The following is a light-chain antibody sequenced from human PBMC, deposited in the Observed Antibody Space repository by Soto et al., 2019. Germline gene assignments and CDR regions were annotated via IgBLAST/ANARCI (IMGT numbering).Light chain of an antibody. J-gene: IGKJ1*01. V-gene: IGKV3-20*01. CDR1: QSVSSSY. CDR3: QQYGSSPPT. Sequence: EIVLTQSPGTPSVSPGERATLSCRVSQSVSSSYLAWYQQKPGQAPRLLIYGASSRATGIPDRFSGSGSGTDFALTISRLEPEDVAVYYCQQYGSSPPTFGKGTKV. CDR2: GAS.